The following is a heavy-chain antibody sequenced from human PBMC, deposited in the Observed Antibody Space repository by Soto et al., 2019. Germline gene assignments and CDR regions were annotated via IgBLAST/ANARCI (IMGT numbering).Heavy chain of an antibody. CDR3: ARATGTLRSRNCDY. D-gene: IGHD1-1*01. Sequence: SETPSLTCSVSGGSISTVGHYWTWIRQPPGKGLEWIGSIYHTGSTYYSKSLRSRLTMSVDTSKSQFSLRLSSVTAADTAVYYCARATGTLRSRNCDYWGQGSLVTVSS. CDR2: IYHTGST. J-gene: IGHJ4*02. CDR1: GGSISTVGHY. V-gene: IGHV4-31*03.